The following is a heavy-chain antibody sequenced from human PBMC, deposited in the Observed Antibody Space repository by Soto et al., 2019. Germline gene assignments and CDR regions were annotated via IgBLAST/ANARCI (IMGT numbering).Heavy chain of an antibody. CDR1: GGSITGGSISSTTYY. J-gene: IGHJ4*02. Sequence: SETLSLTCTVSGGSITGGSISSTTYYWGWMRQPPGKGLEWIASFFIGGNTYYNPSLKSRVTMSVDTPKNQFSLKLSSVTAADTAVYYCARLLYDSSGYYYFDYWGQGTLVTVSS. D-gene: IGHD3-22*01. CDR3: ARLLYDSSGYYYFDY. CDR2: FFIGGNT. V-gene: IGHV4-39*01.